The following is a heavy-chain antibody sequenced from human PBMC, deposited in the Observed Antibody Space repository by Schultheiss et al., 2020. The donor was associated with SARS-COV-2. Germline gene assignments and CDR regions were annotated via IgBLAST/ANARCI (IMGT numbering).Heavy chain of an antibody. CDR3: AREGRGYYGSGSYYKYYYYYMDV. V-gene: IGHV3-21*04. Sequence: GGSLRLSCAASGFTFSNAWMSWVRQAPGKGLQWVSSISSSSSYIYYADSVKGRFTISRDNAKNSLYLQMNSLRAEDTAVYYCAREGRGYYGSGSYYKYYYYYMDVWGKGTTVTVSS. CDR2: ISSSSSYI. J-gene: IGHJ6*03. CDR1: GFTFSNAW. D-gene: IGHD3-10*01.